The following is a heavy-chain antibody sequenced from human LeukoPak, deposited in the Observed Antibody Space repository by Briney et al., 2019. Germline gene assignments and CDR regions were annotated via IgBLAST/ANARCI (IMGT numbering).Heavy chain of an antibody. J-gene: IGHJ4*02. D-gene: IGHD5-18*01. CDR3: AREVEGGYSYGSLDY. CDR2: ISSSSSTI. CDR1: GFTFSSYS. V-gene: IGHV3-48*01. Sequence: GGSLRLSCAASGFTFSSYSMNWVRQAPGKGLEWVSYISSSSSTIYYADSVKGRFTISRDNAKNSLYLQMNSLRAEDTAVYYGAREVEGGYSYGSLDYWGQGTLVTVSS.